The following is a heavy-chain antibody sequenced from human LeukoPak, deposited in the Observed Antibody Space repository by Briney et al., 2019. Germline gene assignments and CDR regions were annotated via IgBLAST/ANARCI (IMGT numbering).Heavy chain of an antibody. D-gene: IGHD6-13*01. V-gene: IGHV4-34*01. CDR2: INHSGST. J-gene: IGHJ4*02. CDR1: GGSFSGYY. CDR3: ARGNIVASIAAAGTGVYAGQLDY. Sequence: SETLSLTCAVYGGSFSGYYWSWIRQPPGKGLEWIGEINHSGSTNYNPSLKSRVTISVDTSKNQFSLKLSSVTAADTAVYYCARGNIVASIAAAGTGVYAGQLDYWGQGTLVTVSS.